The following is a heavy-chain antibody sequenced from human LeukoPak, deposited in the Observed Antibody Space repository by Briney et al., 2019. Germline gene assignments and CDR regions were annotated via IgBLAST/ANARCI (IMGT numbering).Heavy chain of an antibody. CDR2: MNPNSGNT. V-gene: IGHV1-8*01. CDR3: ARFPGLLWFGELLDAFDI. D-gene: IGHD3-10*01. J-gene: IGHJ3*02. CDR1: GYTFTSYD. Sequence: GASVKVSCKASGYTFTSYDINWVRQATGQGLEWMGWMNPNSGNTGYAQKFQGRVTMTRNTSISTAYMELSSLRSEDTPVYYCARFPGLLWFGELLDAFDIWGQGTMVTVSS.